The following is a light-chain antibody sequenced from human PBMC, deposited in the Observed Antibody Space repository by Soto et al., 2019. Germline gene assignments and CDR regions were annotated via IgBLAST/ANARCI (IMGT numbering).Light chain of an antibody. J-gene: IGLJ2*01. Sequence: QLVLTQSPSASASLGASVKLTCTLSSGHSSYAIAWHQQQPEKGPRYLMRVNTDGSHSKGDGIPDRFSASSSGAERYLTISSLQSEDEADYYCQTWGTGILVFGGGTKVTVL. CDR1: SGHSSYA. CDR2: VNTDGSH. CDR3: QTWGTGILV. V-gene: IGLV4-69*01.